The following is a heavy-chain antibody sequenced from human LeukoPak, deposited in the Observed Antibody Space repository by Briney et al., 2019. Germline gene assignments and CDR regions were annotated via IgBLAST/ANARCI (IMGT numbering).Heavy chain of an antibody. Sequence: SQTLSLTCTVSGGSISSGGYYWSRIRQPAGKGLEWIGRIYTSGSTNYNPSLKSRVTMSVDTSKNQFSLKLSSVTAADTAVYYCARGRGSYYYDSSGYYPFDYWGQGTLVTVSS. CDR3: ARGRGSYYYDSSGYYPFDY. J-gene: IGHJ4*02. CDR2: IYTSGST. V-gene: IGHV4-61*02. D-gene: IGHD3-22*01. CDR1: GGSISSGGYY.